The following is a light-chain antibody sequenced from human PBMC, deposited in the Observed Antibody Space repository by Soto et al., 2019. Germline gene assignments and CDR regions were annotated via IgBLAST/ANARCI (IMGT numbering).Light chain of an antibody. CDR3: QQYNNWPPT. CDR2: DVS. CDR1: QSARSS. Sequence: DIVMTQSPATLSVSPGERATLSCRASQSARSSLGWYQQKPGQPPRLLIHDVSIRATGIPARFNGSGSGTEFTLTISSLQSEDFAVYYCQQYNNWPPTFGQGTKVDIK. J-gene: IGKJ1*01. V-gene: IGKV3-15*01.